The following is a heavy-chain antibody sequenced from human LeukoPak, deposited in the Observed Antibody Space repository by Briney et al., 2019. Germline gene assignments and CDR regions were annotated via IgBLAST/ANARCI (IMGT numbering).Heavy chain of an antibody. V-gene: IGHV4-30-4*01. D-gene: IGHD2-2*01. Sequence: PSETLSLTCTVSGGSISSGDYYWSWIRQPPGKGLEWIGYIYYSGSTYYNPSLKSRVTISVDTSKNQFSLKLSSVTAADTAVYYCARDRSVVVPAAELRTSDWFDPWGQGTLVTVSS. CDR1: GGSISSGDYY. CDR2: IYYSGST. J-gene: IGHJ5*02. CDR3: ARDRSVVVPAAELRTSDWFDP.